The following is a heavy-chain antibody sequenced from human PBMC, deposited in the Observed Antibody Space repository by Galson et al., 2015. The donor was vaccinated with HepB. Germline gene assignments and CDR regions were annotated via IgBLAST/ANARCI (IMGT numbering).Heavy chain of an antibody. J-gene: IGHJ3*02. CDR1: GFTFSSYA. CDR2: ISYDGSNK. D-gene: IGHD4-23*01. CDR3: ARGSVKGWVVTPWGDAFDI. Sequence: SLRLSCAASGFTFSSYAMHWVRQAPGKGLEWVAVISYDGSNKYYADSVKGRFTISRDNSKNTLYLQMNSLRAEDTAVYYCARGSVKGWVVTPWGDAFDIWGQGTMVTVSS. V-gene: IGHV3-30*04.